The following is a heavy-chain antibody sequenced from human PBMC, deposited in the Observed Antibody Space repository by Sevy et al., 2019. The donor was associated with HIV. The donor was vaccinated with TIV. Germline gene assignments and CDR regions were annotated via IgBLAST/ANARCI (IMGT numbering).Heavy chain of an antibody. J-gene: IGHJ3*02. CDR2: INERGSQK. Sequence: GGSLRLSCAASGFTLSNYCMIWVRQAPGMGLEWVANINERGSQKNYLDSVKGRFTISRDTAKNSLSLEMNSLRVDDTAVYFSARDESPYRGNEYFDALDIWGQGTRVTVSS. V-gene: IGHV3-7*01. CDR3: ARDESPYRGNEYFDALDI. CDR1: GFTLSNYC. D-gene: IGHD1-26*01.